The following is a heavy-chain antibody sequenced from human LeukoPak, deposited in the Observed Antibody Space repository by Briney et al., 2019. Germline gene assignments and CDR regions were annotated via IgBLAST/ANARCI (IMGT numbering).Heavy chain of an antibody. CDR3: ARGSDYVWGSYRYKGGRDWFDP. D-gene: IGHD3-16*02. J-gene: IGHJ5*02. V-gene: IGHV4-4*07. CDR2: IYTSGST. Sequence: SETLSLTCTVSGGSISSYYWSWIRQPAGKGLEWIGRIYTSGSTNYNPSLKSRVTMSVGTSKNQFSLKLSSVTAADTAVYYRARGSDYVWGSYRYKGGRDWFDPWGQGTLVTVSS. CDR1: GGSISSYY.